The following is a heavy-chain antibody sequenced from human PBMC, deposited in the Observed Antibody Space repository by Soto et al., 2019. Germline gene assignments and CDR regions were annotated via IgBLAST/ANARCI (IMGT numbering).Heavy chain of an antibody. CDR2: INHSGNT. Sequence: QVQLQQWGAGLLKPPETLSLTCAASGGSFSGYYWSWLRQPPGKGREWMGEINHSGNTKYTPSLESRVTISVDTSKNQFSLKLNSVSAADTAVYYCARTGGMDVWSQGATVTVSS. J-gene: IGHJ6*02. CDR3: ARTGGMDV. V-gene: IGHV4-34*01. CDR1: GGSFSGYY.